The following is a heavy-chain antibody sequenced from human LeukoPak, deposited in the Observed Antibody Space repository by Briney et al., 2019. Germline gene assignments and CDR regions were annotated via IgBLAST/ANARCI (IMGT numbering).Heavy chain of an antibody. CDR3: ASREGYTSGPGFPGDY. CDR2: INPNSGGT. Sequence: ASVKVSCKASGYSFTGYYLHWVRQAPGQGLERMGWINPNSGGTNYAQKFQGRVTMTRDTSISTAYMDLSSLRSDDTAVYYCASREGYTSGPGFPGDYWGQGTLVTVSS. D-gene: IGHD6-19*01. CDR1: GYSFTGYY. V-gene: IGHV1-2*02. J-gene: IGHJ4*02.